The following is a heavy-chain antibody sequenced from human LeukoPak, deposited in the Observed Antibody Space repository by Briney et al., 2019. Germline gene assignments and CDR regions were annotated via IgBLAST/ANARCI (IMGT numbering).Heavy chain of an antibody. V-gene: IGHV4-34*01. CDR1: GGSFSGYY. D-gene: IGHD5-18*01. J-gene: IGHJ3*02. CDR3: ARGRGYNAFDI. Sequence: PSETLSLTCAVYGGSFSGYYWSWIRQPPGKGLEWIGEINHSGNTNDNTSLKSRVTISVDTSKNQCSLKLSSVTAADTAVYYCARGRGYNAFDIWGQGTMVTVSS. CDR2: INHSGNT.